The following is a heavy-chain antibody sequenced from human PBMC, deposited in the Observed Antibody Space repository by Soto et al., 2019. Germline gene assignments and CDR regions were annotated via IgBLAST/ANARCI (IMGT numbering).Heavy chain of an antibody. CDR1: GGSISSYC. Sequence: PSETLSLTCTVSGGSISSYCLSWIRQPSGKGLEWIGRIYTSGSTNYNPSLKSRVTMSVDTSKNQFSLKLSSVTAAATAVYYCARGLTDYRGDNWFDPWGQGTLVTVSS. CDR2: IYTSGST. CDR3: ARGLTDYRGDNWFDP. V-gene: IGHV4-4*07. D-gene: IGHD4-17*01. J-gene: IGHJ5*02.